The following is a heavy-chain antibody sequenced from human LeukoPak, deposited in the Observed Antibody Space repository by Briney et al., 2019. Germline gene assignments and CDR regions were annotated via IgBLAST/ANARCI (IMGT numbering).Heavy chain of an antibody. CDR1: GRSISSSNW. CDR2: IYYSGST. Sequence: SETLSLTCAVSGRSISSSNWWSWVRQPPGKGLEWIGEIYYSGSTNYNPSLKSRVTISVDKSKNQFSLKLSSVTAADTAVYYCATYKPQWLGFDYWGQGTLVTVSS. CDR3: ATYKPQWLGFDY. D-gene: IGHD6-19*01. J-gene: IGHJ4*02. V-gene: IGHV4-4*02.